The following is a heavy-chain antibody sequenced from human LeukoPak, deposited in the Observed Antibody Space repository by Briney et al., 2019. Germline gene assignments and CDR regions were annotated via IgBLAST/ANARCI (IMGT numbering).Heavy chain of an antibody. D-gene: IGHD2/OR15-2a*01. CDR2: ISGSSGNT. CDR3: AKDPRRILGSFQI. V-gene: IGHV3-23*01. J-gene: IGHJ3*02. CDR1: GFTSNTYG. Sequence: GGSLRLSCAASGFTSNTYGMSWVRQAPGKGLEWVSGISGSSGNTYYADSVKGRFTISRDTSKNTLYLQMSSLRAEDTAVYYCAKDPRRILGSFQIWGQGPMVTVS.